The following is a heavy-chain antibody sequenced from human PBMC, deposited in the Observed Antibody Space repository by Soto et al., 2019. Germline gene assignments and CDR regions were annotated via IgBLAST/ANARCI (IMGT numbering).Heavy chain of an antibody. J-gene: IGHJ5*02. V-gene: IGHV4-59*08. CDR2: IYYSGST. Sequence: QVQLQESGPGLVKPSETLSLTCTVSGGSISSYYWSWIRQPPGKGLEWIGYIYYSGSTNYNPSLKSRVTISVDTSKNQFSLKLSSVTAADTAVYYCARHAYCGGDCYYNWFDPWGQGTLVTVSS. CDR1: GGSISSYY. D-gene: IGHD2-21*02. CDR3: ARHAYCGGDCYYNWFDP.